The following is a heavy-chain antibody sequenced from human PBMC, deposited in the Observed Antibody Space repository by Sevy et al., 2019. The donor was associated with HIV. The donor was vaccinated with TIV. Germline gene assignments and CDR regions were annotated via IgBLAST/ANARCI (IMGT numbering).Heavy chain of an antibody. CDR1: GFSFSTYD. J-gene: IGHJ5*02. CDR2: IRYDGDIK. D-gene: IGHD2-15*01. CDR3: AKGSSSAGMLIES. Sequence: EGSLRLSCAASGFSFSTYDMHWVRQAPGKGLEWVAFIRYDGDIKYYGDSVKGRFTVSRDNSKNTLYLQVSSLRAEDTALYYCAKGSSSAGMLIESWGQGTLVTVSS. V-gene: IGHV3-30*02.